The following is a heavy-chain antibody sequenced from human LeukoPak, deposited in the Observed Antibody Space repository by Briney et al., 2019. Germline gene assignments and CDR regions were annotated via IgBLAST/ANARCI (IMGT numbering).Heavy chain of an antibody. J-gene: IGHJ3*02. CDR3: ASPTLEGSSGHRAENAFDI. CDR1: GGSISSSSYY. V-gene: IGHV4-39*01. CDR2: IYYSGST. Sequence: SETLSLTCTVSGGSISSSSYYWGWLRQPPGKGLEWIGSIYYSGSTYYNPSLKSRVTISVDTSKNQFSLKLSSVTAADTAVYYCASPTLEGSSGHRAENAFDIWGQGTMVTVSS. D-gene: IGHD6-19*01.